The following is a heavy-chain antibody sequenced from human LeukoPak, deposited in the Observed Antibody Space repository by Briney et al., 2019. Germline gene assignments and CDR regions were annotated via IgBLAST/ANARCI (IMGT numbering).Heavy chain of an antibody. V-gene: IGHV3-23*01. J-gene: IGHJ4*02. CDR2: ISGGGTIT. Sequence: GGSLRLSCAASGFTFSNYVMSWVRQAPGKGLEWVSAISGGGTITYYADSVKGRFTISRDNSKNTQFLQMNSLRAEDTAIYYCAIRSESGTPYWGQGTLVTVSS. CDR1: GFTFSNYV. CDR3: AIRSESGTPY. D-gene: IGHD1-1*01.